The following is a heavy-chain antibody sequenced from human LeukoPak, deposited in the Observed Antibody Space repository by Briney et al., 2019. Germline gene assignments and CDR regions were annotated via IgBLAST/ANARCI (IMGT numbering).Heavy chain of an antibody. CDR1: GGTFSSYT. J-gene: IGHJ5*02. Sequence: SVKVSCKASGGTFSSYTISWVRQAPGQGLEWMGRIIPILGIANYAQKFQGRVTITADKSTSTAYMELSSLRSEDTAVYYCAREGPAYCSSTSCYELGFDPWGQETLVTVSS. CDR2: IIPILGIA. D-gene: IGHD2-2*01. V-gene: IGHV1-69*04. CDR3: AREGPAYCSSTSCYELGFDP.